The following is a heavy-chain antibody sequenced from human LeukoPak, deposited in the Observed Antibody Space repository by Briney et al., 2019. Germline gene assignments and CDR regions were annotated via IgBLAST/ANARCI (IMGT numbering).Heavy chain of an antibody. V-gene: IGHV4-39*01. D-gene: IGHD3-10*01. Sequence: NASETLSLTCTVSGGSISSSSYYWGWIRQPPGKGLEWIGSIYYSGSTYYNPSLKSRVTISVDTSKNQFSLKLSSVTAADTAVYYCARGRRQSGDYWGQGTLVTVSS. J-gene: IGHJ4*02. CDR2: IYYSGST. CDR1: GGSISSSSYY. CDR3: ARGRRQSGDY.